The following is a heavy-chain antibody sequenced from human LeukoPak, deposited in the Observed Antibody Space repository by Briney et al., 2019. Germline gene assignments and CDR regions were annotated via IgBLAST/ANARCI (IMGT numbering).Heavy chain of an antibody. D-gene: IGHD3-22*01. Sequence: GASVKVSCKASGYTFTGYYVHWVRQAPGQGLEWIGWINPNIGDTNYAQKFQGRVTMTRDTSISTAYMELSGLRSDDTAVYYCATDPSLYYYDSSGMGFLFDYWGQGTLVTVSS. J-gene: IGHJ4*02. CDR1: GYTFTGYY. CDR2: INPNIGDT. V-gene: IGHV1-2*02. CDR3: ATDPSLYYYDSSGMGFLFDY.